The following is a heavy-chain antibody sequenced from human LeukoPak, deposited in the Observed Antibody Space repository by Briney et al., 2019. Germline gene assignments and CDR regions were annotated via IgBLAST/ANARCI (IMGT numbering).Heavy chain of an antibody. CDR3: ARAGDSSGYSDY. J-gene: IGHJ4*02. V-gene: IGHV4-34*01. CDR2: INHSGRT. D-gene: IGHD3-22*01. Sequence: SETLSLTCAVYGGSFSGYYWSWIRQPPGKGLEWIGEINHSGRTNYNPSLKSRVTISVDTSKNQFSLKLSSVTAADTAVYYCARAGDSSGYSDYWGQGTQVTVSS. CDR1: GGSFSGYY.